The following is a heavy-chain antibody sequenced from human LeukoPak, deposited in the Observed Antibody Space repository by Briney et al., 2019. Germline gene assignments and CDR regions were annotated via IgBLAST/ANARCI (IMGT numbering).Heavy chain of an antibody. V-gene: IGHV3-7*01. CDR3: ARQNYCSSTSCYAFDH. CDR1: GFTFSSYW. D-gene: IGHD2-2*01. Sequence: GGSLRLSCAASGFTFSSYWMSWVRQAPGKGLEWVANIKQDGSEKYYVDSVKGRFTISRDNAKNSLYLQMNSLRAEDTAVYYCARQNYCSSTSCYAFDHWGQGTLVTVSS. J-gene: IGHJ4*02. CDR2: IKQDGSEK.